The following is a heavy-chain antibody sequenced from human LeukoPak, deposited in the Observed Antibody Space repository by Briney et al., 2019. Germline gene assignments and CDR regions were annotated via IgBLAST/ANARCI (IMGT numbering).Heavy chain of an antibody. V-gene: IGHV4-30-4*08. CDR2: IYYSGST. CDR1: GGSIGSGDYY. J-gene: IGHJ5*02. CDR3: ARGLFGYCSSTSCYRWFDP. D-gene: IGHD2-2*03. Sequence: SETLSLTCTVSGGSIGSGDYYWSWIRQPPGKGPEWIGYIYYSGSTNYNPSLKSRITISVNTSKSQFSLKLSSVTAADTAVYYCARGLFGYCSSTSCYRWFDPWGQGTLVTVSS.